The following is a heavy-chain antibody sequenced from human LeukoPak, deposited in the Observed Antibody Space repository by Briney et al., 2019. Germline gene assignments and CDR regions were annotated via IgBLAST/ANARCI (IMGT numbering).Heavy chain of an antibody. V-gene: IGHV4-59*08. CDR2: IYYSGST. D-gene: IGHD3-16*02. CDR3: ARHSRIMITFGGVIVPFFDY. CDR1: GGSISSYY. J-gene: IGHJ4*02. Sequence: SETLSLTCTVSGGSISSYYWSWIRQPPGKGLEWIGYIYYSGSTNYNPSLKSRVTTSVDTSKNQFSLKLSSVTAADTAVYYCARHSRIMITFGGVIVPFFDYWGQGTLVTVSS.